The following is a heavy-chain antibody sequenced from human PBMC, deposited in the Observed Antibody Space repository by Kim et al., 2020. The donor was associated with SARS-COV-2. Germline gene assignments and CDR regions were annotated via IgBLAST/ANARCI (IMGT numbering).Heavy chain of an antibody. CDR2: INTDNGNT. D-gene: IGHD6-19*01. V-gene: IGHV1-3*04. CDR1: GYTFTNHA. J-gene: IGHJ5*02. Sequence: ASVKVSCKASGYTFTNHAVHWVRQAPGQRLEWMGWINTDNGNTKYSQKFQGRVTITRDTSASTAYMELSSLRSEDAAVYYCARDRYSSGWWWFDPWGQGTLVTVSS. CDR3: ARDRYSSGWWWFDP.